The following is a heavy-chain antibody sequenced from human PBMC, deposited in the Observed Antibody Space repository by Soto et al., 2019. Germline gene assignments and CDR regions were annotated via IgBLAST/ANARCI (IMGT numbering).Heavy chain of an antibody. CDR1: GGSISSGGYY. V-gene: IGHV4-31*03. CDR2: IYYSGST. Sequence: QVQLQESGPGLVKPSQTLSLTCTVSGGSISSGGYYWSWIRQHPGKGLEWIGYIYYSGSTYYNPSLTSRVTXSVXTXTNQFSLKLSSVTAADTAVYYCARYSPLIDGDYFDYWGQGTLVTVSS. J-gene: IGHJ4*02. D-gene: IGHD2-15*01. CDR3: ARYSPLIDGDYFDY.